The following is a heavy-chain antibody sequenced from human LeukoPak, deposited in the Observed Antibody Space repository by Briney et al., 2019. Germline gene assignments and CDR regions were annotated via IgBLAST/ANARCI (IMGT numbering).Heavy chain of an antibody. D-gene: IGHD1-26*01. V-gene: IGHV4-4*07. CDR3: ARDWSGSYYYYYYMDV. Sequence: PSETLSLTCTVSGGSISSYYWSWIRQPAGKGLEWIGRIYTSGSTNYNPSLKSRVTMSVDTSKNQFSLKLSSVTAADTAVYYCARDWSGSYYYYYYMDVWGKGTTVTVSS. CDR1: GGSISSYY. J-gene: IGHJ6*03. CDR2: IYTSGST.